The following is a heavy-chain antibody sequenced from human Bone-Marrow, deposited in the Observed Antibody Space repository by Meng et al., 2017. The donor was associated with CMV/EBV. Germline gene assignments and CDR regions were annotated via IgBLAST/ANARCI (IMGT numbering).Heavy chain of an antibody. CDR3: ARGNGNGGYFDY. CDR1: GYTFTAHY. V-gene: IGHV1-2*02. Sequence: ASVKVSCKASGYTFTAHYFHWVRQAPGQGLEWMGWIHPHRGDTNYAQQFQGRVTLTRDTSTSTVYMELSSLRSEDTAVYYCARGNGNGGYFDYWGHGTLVTVSS. J-gene: IGHJ4*01. CDR2: IHPHRGDT. D-gene: IGHD3-16*01.